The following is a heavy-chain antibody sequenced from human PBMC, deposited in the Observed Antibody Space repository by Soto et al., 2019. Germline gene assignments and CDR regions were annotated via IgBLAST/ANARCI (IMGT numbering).Heavy chain of an antibody. J-gene: IGHJ4*02. CDR2: ISSSSSYI. CDR3: ARDLYCTSTSCRRFEY. Sequence: GGSLRLSCAASGFTFSSYSMNWVRQAPGKGLEWVSSISSSSSYIYYADSVKGRFTISRDNAKNSLYLRMNSLRAEDTAVYYCARDLYCTSTSCRRFEYWGQGTLVTVSS. CDR1: GFTFSSYS. V-gene: IGHV3-21*01. D-gene: IGHD2-2*01.